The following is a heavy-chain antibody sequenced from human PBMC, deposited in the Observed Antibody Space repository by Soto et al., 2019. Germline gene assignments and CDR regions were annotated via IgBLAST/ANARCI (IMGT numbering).Heavy chain of an antibody. D-gene: IGHD3-3*01. CDR1: GGSFSGYY. Sequence: PSETLSLTCAVYGGSFSGYYWSWIRQPPGKGLEWIGEINHSGSTNYNPSLKSRVTISVDTSKNQFSLKLSSVTAADTAVYDCARGLRYYDFWSGYTTDNWFDPWGQGNLVTVSS. J-gene: IGHJ5*02. CDR2: INHSGST. V-gene: IGHV4-34*01. CDR3: ARGLRYYDFWSGYTTDNWFDP.